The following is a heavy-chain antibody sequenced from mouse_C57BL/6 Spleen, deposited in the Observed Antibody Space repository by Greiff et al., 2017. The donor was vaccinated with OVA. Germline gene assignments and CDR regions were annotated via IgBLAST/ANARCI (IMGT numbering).Heavy chain of an antibody. V-gene: IGHV1-19*01. Sequence: EVQLQQSGPVLVKPGASVKMSCKASGYTFTDYYMNWVKQSHGKSLEWIGVINPYNGGTSYNQKFKGKATLTVDKSSSTAYMELNSLTSEDSAVYYCARRDYDGLDYYAMDYWGQGTSVTVSS. CDR2: INPYNGGT. J-gene: IGHJ4*01. CDR3: ARRDYDGLDYYAMDY. CDR1: GYTFTDYY. D-gene: IGHD2-4*01.